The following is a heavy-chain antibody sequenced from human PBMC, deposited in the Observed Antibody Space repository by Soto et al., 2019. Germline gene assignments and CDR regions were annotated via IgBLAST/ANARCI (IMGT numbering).Heavy chain of an antibody. Sequence: QVQLQESGPGLVKPSGTLSLTCAVSGGSINTNNWWSWVRQPPGKGLEWIGEIYHSGSTNYNPSLKSRVTISLDKSKNQFSLKLSSVTAADTAVYYCAGNNGRAAVDSWGQGTLVTVSS. J-gene: IGHJ4*02. D-gene: IGHD1-1*01. V-gene: IGHV4-4*02. CDR2: IYHSGST. CDR1: GGSINTNNW. CDR3: AGNNGRAAVDS.